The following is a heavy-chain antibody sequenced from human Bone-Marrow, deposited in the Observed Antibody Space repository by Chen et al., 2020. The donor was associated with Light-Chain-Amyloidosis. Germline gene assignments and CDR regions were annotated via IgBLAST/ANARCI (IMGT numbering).Heavy chain of an antibody. CDR2: ISFDGR. J-gene: IGHJ4*02. V-gene: IGHV3-30*04. Sequence: QVQLVESGGGVVQPGTSLRLSCVGSGFPFSSHAMHWVRQAPGRGLEWVAVISFDGRADSVQGRFTVSRDNSKSTLYLKMDSLRPDDTAVYYCARTLRYGHQVYFDYWGQGTLVTVSS. D-gene: IGHD3-9*01. CDR3: ARTLRYGHQVYFDY. CDR1: GFPFSSHA.